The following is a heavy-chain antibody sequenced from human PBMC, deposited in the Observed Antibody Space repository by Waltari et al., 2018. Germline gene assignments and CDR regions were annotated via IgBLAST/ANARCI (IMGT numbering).Heavy chain of an antibody. CDR3: GTSPDYSTSEGY. J-gene: IGHJ4*02. CDR2: FSVVCGTT. D-gene: IGHD4-4*01. V-gene: IGHV3-23*01. Sequence: EVQVLESGGGLVQPGGSLRISCAASGFTFTNYPMTWVRQAPGKGLEWVSSFSVVCGTTYYADSVKVRFTISRDNSKNPLFLQMNSLIAEDTAVYYCGTSPDYSTSEGYWGQGTLVSVSS. CDR1: GFTFTNYP.